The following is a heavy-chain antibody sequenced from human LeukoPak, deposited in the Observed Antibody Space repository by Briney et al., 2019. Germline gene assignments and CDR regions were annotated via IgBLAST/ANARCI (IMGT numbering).Heavy chain of an antibody. CDR1: GYSFTSYG. CDR3: ARDSITMVRGVHKSWFDP. D-gene: IGHD3-10*01. Sequence: ASVKISCKASGYSFTSYGISWVRQAPGQGLEWMGWISTYAGNTNYAQKLQGRVTMTTDTSTSTAYMELRSLRSDDTAVYYCARDSITMVRGVHKSWFDPWGQGTLVTVSS. J-gene: IGHJ5*02. CDR2: ISTYAGNT. V-gene: IGHV1-18*04.